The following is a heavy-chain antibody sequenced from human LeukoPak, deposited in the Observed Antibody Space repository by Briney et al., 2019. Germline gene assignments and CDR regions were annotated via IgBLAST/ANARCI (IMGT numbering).Heavy chain of an antibody. CDR2: ISYDGSNK. V-gene: IGHV3-30*04. J-gene: IGHJ6*03. CDR3: AKDTVKVTTIRRVPHYMDV. Sequence: SGGSLRLSCAASGFTFSSYAMHWVRQAPGKGLEWVAVISYDGSNKYYADSVKGRFIISRDNSKNTLYLQMNSLRAEDTAVYYCAKDTVKVTTIRRVPHYMDVWGKGTTVTISS. CDR1: GFTFSSYA. D-gene: IGHD5-12*01.